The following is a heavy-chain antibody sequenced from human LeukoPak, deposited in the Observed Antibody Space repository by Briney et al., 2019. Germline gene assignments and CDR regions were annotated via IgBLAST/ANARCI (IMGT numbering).Heavy chain of an antibody. D-gene: IGHD3-9*01. CDR2: ISYDGGSE. Sequence: PGGSLRLSCAASGFTFSASGMHWVRQTPGKGLERVAVISYDGGSEYYSDSVKGRFTISRDNTKKTLYLEMNSLRAEDTAVYFCARVAHFDRGMDVWGQGTTVTVSS. J-gene: IGHJ6*02. CDR3: ARVAHFDRGMDV. CDR1: GFTFSASG. V-gene: IGHV3-30*03.